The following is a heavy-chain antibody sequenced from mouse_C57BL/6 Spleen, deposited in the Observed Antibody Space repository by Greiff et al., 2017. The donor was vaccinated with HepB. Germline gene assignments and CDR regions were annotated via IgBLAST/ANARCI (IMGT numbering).Heavy chain of an antibody. CDR1: GYTFTSYW. D-gene: IGHD1-1*01. Sequence: QVQLQQPGAELVKPGASVKLSCKASGYTFTSYWMHWVKQRPGPGLEWIGMIHPNSGSTNYNEKFKSKATLTVDKSSSTAYMQLSSLTSEDSAVYYCATNYYGSSHWYFDVWGTGTTVTVSS. CDR3: ATNYYGSSHWYFDV. CDR2: IHPNSGST. J-gene: IGHJ1*03. V-gene: IGHV1-64*01.